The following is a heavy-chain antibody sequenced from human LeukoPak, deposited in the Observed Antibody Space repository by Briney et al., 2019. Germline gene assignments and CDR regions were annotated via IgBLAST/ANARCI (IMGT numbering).Heavy chain of an antibody. CDR2: IYYSGST. V-gene: IGHV4-30-4*01. CDR3: ARAMIVVVSSLSVHFDY. Sequence: SETLPLTCTVSGGSISSGDYYWSWIRQPPGKGLEWIGYIYYSGSTYYNPSLKSRVTISVDTSKNQFSLKLSSVTAADTAVYYCARAMIVVVSSLSVHFDYWGQGTLVTVSS. J-gene: IGHJ4*02. D-gene: IGHD3-22*01. CDR1: GGSISSGDYY.